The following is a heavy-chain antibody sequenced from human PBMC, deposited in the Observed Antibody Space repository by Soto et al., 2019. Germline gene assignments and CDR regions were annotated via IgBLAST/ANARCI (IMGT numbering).Heavy chain of an antibody. V-gene: IGHV4-59*01. D-gene: IGHD3-22*01. Sequence: SETLSLTCPVSGGSISSYYWSWIRQPPGKGLEWIGYIYYSGSTNYNSSLKSRVTISVDTSKNQFSLKLSSVTAADTAVYYCARVLWGSSGYYFDYWGQGTLVTVSS. CDR3: ARVLWGSSGYYFDY. J-gene: IGHJ4*02. CDR1: GGSISSYY. CDR2: IYYSGST.